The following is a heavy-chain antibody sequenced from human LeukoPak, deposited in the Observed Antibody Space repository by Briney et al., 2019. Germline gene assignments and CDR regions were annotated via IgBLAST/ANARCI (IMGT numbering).Heavy chain of an antibody. Sequence: GGSLRLSCAASGFTFSSYAMHWVRQAPGKGLEYVSAISSNGGSTYYANSVKGRFTISRDNSKNTLYLQMGSLRAEDMAVYYCARARGTDFWSGYSNYWGQGTLVTVSS. CDR1: GFTFSSYA. D-gene: IGHD3-3*01. J-gene: IGHJ4*02. CDR3: ARARGTDFWSGYSNY. V-gene: IGHV3-64*01. CDR2: ISSNGGST.